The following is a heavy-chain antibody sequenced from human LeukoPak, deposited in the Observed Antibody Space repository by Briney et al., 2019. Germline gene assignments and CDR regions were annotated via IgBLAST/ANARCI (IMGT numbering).Heavy chain of an antibody. CDR3: AREPYYYYGMDV. CDR2: INPNSGGT. Sequence: GASVKVSCKASGYTFTGYYTHWVRQAPGQGLEWMGWINPNSGGTNYAQKFQGRVTMARDTSISTAYMELSRLRSDDTAVYYCAREPYYYYGMDVWGQGTTVTVSS. V-gene: IGHV1-2*02. J-gene: IGHJ6*02. CDR1: GYTFTGYY.